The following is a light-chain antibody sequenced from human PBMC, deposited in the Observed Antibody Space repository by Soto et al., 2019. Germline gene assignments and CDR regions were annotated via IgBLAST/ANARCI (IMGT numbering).Light chain of an antibody. Sequence: DIPMAQSPSTLSASVGDRVTITCRASQSISDWLAWYQQQPGKAPKLLIFDASNLESGVPSRFSGSGSGTEFTLAISNLQPHDFATYYCQQYNTYPWTFGQGTKVEVK. J-gene: IGKJ1*01. V-gene: IGKV1-5*01. CDR1: QSISDW. CDR2: DAS. CDR3: QQYNTYPWT.